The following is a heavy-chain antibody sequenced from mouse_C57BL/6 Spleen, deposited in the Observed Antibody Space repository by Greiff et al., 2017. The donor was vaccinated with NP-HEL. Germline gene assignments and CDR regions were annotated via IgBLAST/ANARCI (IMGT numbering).Heavy chain of an antibody. Sequence: VQLQQSGPVLVKPGASVKMSCKASGYTFTDYYMNWVKQSHGKSLEWIGVINPYNGGTSYNQKLKGKATLTVDKSSSTAYMELNSLTSEDSAVYYCARKGSYGYFDVWGTGTTVTVSS. D-gene: IGHD6-5*01. V-gene: IGHV1-19*01. CDR3: ARKGSYGYFDV. CDR1: GYTFTDYY. CDR2: INPYNGGT. J-gene: IGHJ1*03.